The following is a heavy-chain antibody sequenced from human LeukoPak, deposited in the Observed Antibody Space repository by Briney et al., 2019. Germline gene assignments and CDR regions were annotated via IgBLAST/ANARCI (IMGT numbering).Heavy chain of an antibody. CDR2: IYYSGST. CDR1: GGSISSYY. CDR3: ARYLYYDFWGGYYD. J-gene: IGHJ4*02. Sequence: SETLSLTCTVSGGSISSYYWSWIRQPPGKGLEWIGYIYYSGSTNYNPSLKSRVTISVDTSKNQFSLKLSSVTAADTAVYYCARYLYYDFWGGYYDWGQGTLVTVSS. D-gene: IGHD3-3*01. V-gene: IGHV4-59*08.